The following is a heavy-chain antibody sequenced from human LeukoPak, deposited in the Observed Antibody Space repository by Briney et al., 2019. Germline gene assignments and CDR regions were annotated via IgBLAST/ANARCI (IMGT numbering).Heavy chain of an antibody. D-gene: IGHD1-1*01. Sequence: ASVKVSCKASGYTFTSYGISWVRQAPGQGLEWMGWISAYNGNTNYAQKLQGRVTMTTDTSTSTAYMELRSLRSDDTAVYYCAREDHRGRPVSDGGFDPWGQGTLVTVSS. CDR3: AREDHRGRPVSDGGFDP. CDR1: GYTFTSYG. J-gene: IGHJ5*02. CDR2: ISAYNGNT. V-gene: IGHV1-18*01.